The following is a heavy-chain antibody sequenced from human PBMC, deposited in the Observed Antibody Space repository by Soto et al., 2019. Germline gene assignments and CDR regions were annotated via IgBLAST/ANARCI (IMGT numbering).Heavy chain of an antibody. D-gene: IGHD3-22*01. Sequence: EVQLVESGGGLVKPGGSLRLSCAASGFTFSSYSMNWVRQAPGKGLEWVSSISSSSSYIYYADSVKGRFTISRDNAKNSLYLQMNSLRAEDTAVYYCAREDATMIVAVITMGGMDVWGQGTTVTVSS. CDR2: ISSSSSYI. CDR1: GFTFSSYS. V-gene: IGHV3-21*01. J-gene: IGHJ6*02. CDR3: AREDATMIVAVITMGGMDV.